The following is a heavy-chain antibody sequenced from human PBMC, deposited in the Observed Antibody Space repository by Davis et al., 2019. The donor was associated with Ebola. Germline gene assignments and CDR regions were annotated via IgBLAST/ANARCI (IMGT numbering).Heavy chain of an antibody. V-gene: IGHV1-69*13. J-gene: IGHJ6*02. Sequence: SVNVSCKASRGTFSSYAISWVRQAPGQGFEWMGGIIPIFGTANYAQKFQGRVTITADESTSTDYMELSSLRSEDTAVYYCARDNCSGGSCWYGMDVWGQGTTVTVSS. D-gene: IGHD2-15*01. CDR1: RGTFSSYA. CDR2: IIPIFGTA. CDR3: ARDNCSGGSCWYGMDV.